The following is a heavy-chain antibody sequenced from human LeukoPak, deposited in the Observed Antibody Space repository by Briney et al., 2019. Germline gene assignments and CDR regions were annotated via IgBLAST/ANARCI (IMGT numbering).Heavy chain of an antibody. CDR2: IYYSGST. CDR1: GGSISSSSYY. CDR3: ARNLRYFDWSHNWFDP. D-gene: IGHD3-9*01. Sequence: PSETLSLTCTVSGGSISSSSYYWGWIRQPPGKGLEWIGSIYYSGSTYYNPSLKSRVTISVDTSKNQFSLKLSSVTAADTAVYYCARNLRYFDWSHNWFDPWGQGTLVTVSS. J-gene: IGHJ5*02. V-gene: IGHV4-39*07.